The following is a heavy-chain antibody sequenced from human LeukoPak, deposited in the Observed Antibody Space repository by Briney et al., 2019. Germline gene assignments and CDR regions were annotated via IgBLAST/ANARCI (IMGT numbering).Heavy chain of an antibody. J-gene: IGHJ4*02. CDR1: GGSISYHY. CDR2: VYHSGTT. CDR3: AITRRHTFFDH. Sequence: SETLSLTCTVSGGSISYHYCNWIRQPPGKGLEWIGYVYHSGTTNYSPSLKSRVTISLDTSKNHFSLRLNSLTAADTAVYYGAITRRHTFFDHWGQGALVSVSS. V-gene: IGHV4-59*11. D-gene: IGHD2-21*01.